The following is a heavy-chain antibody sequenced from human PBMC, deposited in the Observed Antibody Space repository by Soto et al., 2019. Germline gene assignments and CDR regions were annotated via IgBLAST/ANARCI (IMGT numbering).Heavy chain of an antibody. CDR2: IYATGTT. CDR1: GASISGFY. Sequence: SETLSLTCTVSGASISGFYWSWIRKSAGKGLEWIGRIYATGTTDYNPSLKSRVMMSVDTSKKQFSLKLRSVTAADTAVYHCVRDGTKTLRDWFDPWGQGISVTVSS. J-gene: IGHJ5*02. CDR3: VRDGTKTLRDWFDP. D-gene: IGHD1-1*01. V-gene: IGHV4-4*07.